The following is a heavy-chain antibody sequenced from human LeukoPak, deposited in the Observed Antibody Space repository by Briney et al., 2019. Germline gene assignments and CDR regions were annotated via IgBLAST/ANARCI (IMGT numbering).Heavy chain of an antibody. D-gene: IGHD6-6*01. CDR3: ASPSSSSSSYDY. CDR1: GGSISSSSYY. J-gene: IGHJ4*02. Sequence: SETLSLTCSVSGGSISSSSYYWGWIRQPPGKGLEWIGSINDSGDTYHNPSLKSRVTISVDTSKNQSSLKLSSVTAADTAVYYCASPSSSSSSYDYWGQGTLVTVSS. V-gene: IGHV4-39*01. CDR2: INDSGDT.